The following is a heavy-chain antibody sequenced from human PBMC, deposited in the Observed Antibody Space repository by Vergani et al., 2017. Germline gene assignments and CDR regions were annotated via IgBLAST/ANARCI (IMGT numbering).Heavy chain of an antibody. CDR1: GGSISSGGYS. CDR2: IYHSGST. D-gene: IGHD2-2*01. J-gene: IGHJ5*02. CDR3: ARVGCSSTSCYGGWFDP. Sequence: QLQLQESGSGLVKPSQTLSLTCAASGGSISSGGYSWSWIRQPPGKGLEWIGYIYHSGSTYYNPSLKSRVTISVDRSKNQFSLKLSSVTAADTAVYYCARVGCSSTSCYGGWFDPWGQGTLVTVSS. V-gene: IGHV4-30-2*01.